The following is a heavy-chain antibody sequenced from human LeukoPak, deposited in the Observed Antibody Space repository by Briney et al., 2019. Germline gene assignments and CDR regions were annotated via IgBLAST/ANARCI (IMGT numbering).Heavy chain of an antibody. Sequence: GGSLRLSCAASGFTFSSYWMSWLRQAPGKGLEWVANIKQDGSEKYYVASVKGRFTISRDNAKNSLYLQMNSLRAEDTAVYYCARVPDDYGDYYFDYWGQGTLVTVSS. CDR1: GFTFSSYW. D-gene: IGHD4-17*01. CDR2: IKQDGSEK. CDR3: ARVPDDYGDYYFDY. V-gene: IGHV3-7*01. J-gene: IGHJ4*02.